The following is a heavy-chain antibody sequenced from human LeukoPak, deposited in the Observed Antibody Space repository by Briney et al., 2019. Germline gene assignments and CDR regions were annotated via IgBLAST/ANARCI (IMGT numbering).Heavy chain of an antibody. J-gene: IGHJ4*02. CDR3: AKGPNFGSWRAVNY. D-gene: IGHD3-10*01. V-gene: IGHV3-23*01. CDR1: DSSFWSHD. CDR2: IASDGAS. Sequence: PGGSLRLSCAVSDSSFWSHDMSWVRQTLEKGLEWVSSIASDGASFYADSVRGRFTISRDKSQNILYLQMNSLRADDPARYYCAKGPNFGSWRAVNYWGQGRLVTVSS.